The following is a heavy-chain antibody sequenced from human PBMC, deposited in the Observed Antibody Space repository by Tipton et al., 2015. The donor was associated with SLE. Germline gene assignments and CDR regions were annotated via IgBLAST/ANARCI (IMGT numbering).Heavy chain of an antibody. CDR3: ARHFPRHYDSRTYSEAFDI. Sequence: TLSLTCTVSGDSITSSSYYWGWIRQPPGKGLVWIGRSGNTYYNPSLKSRVSTSVDTSKNQFSLKLASVTAADTAVYYCARHFPRHYDSRTYSEAFDIWGQGTMVTVSS. V-gene: IGHV4-39*01. J-gene: IGHJ3*02. D-gene: IGHD3-22*01. CDR2: SGNT. CDR1: GDSITSSSYY.